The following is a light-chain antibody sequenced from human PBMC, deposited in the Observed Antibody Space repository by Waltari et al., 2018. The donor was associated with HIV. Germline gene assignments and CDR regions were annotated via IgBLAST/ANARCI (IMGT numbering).Light chain of an antibody. J-gene: IGLJ3*02. Sequence: QSALTQPASVSGSLGQSITISCTGASTNVGSYSLVSWYQNRPGQAPTLIIYDDSKRPFGISSRFSGSKSGNTASLTISGRQSEDEDDYYCCSYGGDDTLVFGGGTKVTAL. CDR1: STNVGSYSL. V-gene: IGLV2-23*01. CDR3: CSYGGDDTLV. CDR2: DDS.